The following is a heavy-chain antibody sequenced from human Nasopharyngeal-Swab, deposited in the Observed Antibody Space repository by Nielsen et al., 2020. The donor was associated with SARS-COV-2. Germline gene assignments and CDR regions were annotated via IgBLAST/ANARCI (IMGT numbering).Heavy chain of an antibody. CDR1: GFTFSSYW. CDR3: ASGYSGYGGNFDY. J-gene: IGHJ4*02. D-gene: IGHD5-12*01. V-gene: IGHV3-74*01. CDR2: INSDGSST. Sequence: GGSLRLSCAASGFTFSSYWMHWVRQAPGKGLVWVSRINSDGSSTSYADSVKGRFTISRDNSKNTLYLQMNSLRAEDTAVYYCASGYSGYGGNFDYWGQGTLVTVSS.